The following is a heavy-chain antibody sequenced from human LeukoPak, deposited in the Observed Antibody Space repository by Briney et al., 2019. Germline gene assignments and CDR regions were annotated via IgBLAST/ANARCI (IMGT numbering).Heavy chain of an antibody. CDR3: ATAPQVTAILD. Sequence: GGSLRLSCAASGFTFSSSWMHWVRQAPGKGLVWVSRIDSDGHPTTYADSLKGRFTTSRDNAKNTLYLQMNGLSAEDTAVYYCATAPQVTAILDWGQGTLVTVSS. CDR1: GFTFSSSW. V-gene: IGHV3-74*01. CDR2: IDSDGHPT. D-gene: IGHD2-21*02. J-gene: IGHJ4*02.